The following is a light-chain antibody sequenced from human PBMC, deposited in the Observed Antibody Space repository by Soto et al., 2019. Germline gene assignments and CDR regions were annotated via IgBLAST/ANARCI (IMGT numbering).Light chain of an antibody. Sequence: EIVLTQSPATLSLSPGERATLSCRASHSVSASLGWYQQRPGQAPRLLIYDTFNRATGIPGRFSGSGSGTEFTLTISSLESEDFAVYYCQQLSTLPYTFGQGTKLEIK. CDR1: HSVSAS. V-gene: IGKV3-11*01. CDR2: DTF. J-gene: IGKJ2*01. CDR3: QQLSTLPYT.